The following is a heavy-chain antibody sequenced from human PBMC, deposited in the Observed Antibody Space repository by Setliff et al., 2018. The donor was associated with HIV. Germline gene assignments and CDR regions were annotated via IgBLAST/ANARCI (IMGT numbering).Heavy chain of an antibody. CDR1: GGTFSSYV. D-gene: IGHD2-15*01. J-gene: IGHJ5*02. V-gene: IGHV1-69*05. Sequence: VSCKASGGTFSSYVISWVRQAPGQGPEWMGGIIPMYGVTNYAQKFQGRVTITTDESTSTAYMELSSLRSEDTAVYYCALPYCSGGNCWSSASLPPAGWFDPWGQGTLVTVSS. CDR2: IIPMYGVT. CDR3: ALPYCSGGNCWSSASLPPAGWFDP.